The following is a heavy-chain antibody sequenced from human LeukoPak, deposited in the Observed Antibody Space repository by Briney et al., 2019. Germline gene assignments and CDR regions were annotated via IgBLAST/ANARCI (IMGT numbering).Heavy chain of an antibody. D-gene: IGHD3-10*01. CDR2: IWYDGTNK. J-gene: IGHJ3*02. CDR1: GFTFNNYG. CDR3: ARGRFGELSVATFDI. V-gene: IGHV3-33*01. Sequence: PGRSLRLSCAESGFTFNNYGMHWVRQAPGKGLEWVALIWYDGTNKYYGDSVKGRFTISRDNSKNTLYLQMNSLRAEDTAVYYCARGRFGELSVATFDIWGQGTMVTVSS.